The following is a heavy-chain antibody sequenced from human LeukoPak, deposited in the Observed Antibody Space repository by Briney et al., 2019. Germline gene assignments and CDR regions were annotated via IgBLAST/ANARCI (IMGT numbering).Heavy chain of an antibody. CDR1: GYTFASYG. D-gene: IGHD3-22*01. CDR2: ISAYNGNT. V-gene: IGHV1-18*01. Sequence: ASVKVSCKASGYTFASYGISWVRQAPGQGLEWMGWISAYNGNTNYAQKLQGRVTMTTDTSTSTAYMELRSLRSDDTAVYYCARLSNYYDSSGYYLYYFDYWGQGTLVTVSS. J-gene: IGHJ4*02. CDR3: ARLSNYYDSSGYYLYYFDY.